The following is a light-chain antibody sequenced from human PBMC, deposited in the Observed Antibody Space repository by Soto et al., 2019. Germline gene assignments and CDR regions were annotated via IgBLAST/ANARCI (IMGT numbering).Light chain of an antibody. V-gene: IGKV3-11*01. J-gene: IGKJ5*01. CDR1: QNVAYS. CDR3: QQRYNWPPG. Sequence: ESVLTQSPATLSLSPGERATLSCKASQNVAYSLAWYQHKPGQAPRLLVYDASTRATGIPARLSGSGSGTDFTLSISSLKTEDFAVYYCQQRYNWPPGFGQGTRVEIK. CDR2: DAS.